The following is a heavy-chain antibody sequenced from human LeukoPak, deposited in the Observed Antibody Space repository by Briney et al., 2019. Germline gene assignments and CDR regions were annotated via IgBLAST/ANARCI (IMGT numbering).Heavy chain of an antibody. D-gene: IGHD4-23*01. CDR1: GFTFSSYT. CDR2: IYSSSTYI. Sequence: SGGSLRLSCAASGFTFSSYTMNWVRQAPGKGLEWVSSIYSSSTYIYYADSIKGRFTISRDNAKNSLYLQMNSLRAKDTAVYYCASLGPGGSVNYWGQGTLVTVSS. CDR3: ASLGPGGSVNY. V-gene: IGHV3-21*01. J-gene: IGHJ4*02.